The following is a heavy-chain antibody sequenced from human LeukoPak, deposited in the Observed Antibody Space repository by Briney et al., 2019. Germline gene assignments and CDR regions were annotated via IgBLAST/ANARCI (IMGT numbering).Heavy chain of an antibody. Sequence: SETLSLTCTVSGGSISSYYWSWLRQPPGKGLEWIGYIYYSGSTNYNPSLKSRVTISVDTSKNQFSLKLSSVTAADTAVYYCARARWYYYDSSGYYYAFDYWGQGTLVTVSS. CDR2: IYYSGST. CDR3: ARARWYYYDSSGYYYAFDY. D-gene: IGHD3-22*01. CDR1: GGSISSYY. V-gene: IGHV4-59*01. J-gene: IGHJ4*02.